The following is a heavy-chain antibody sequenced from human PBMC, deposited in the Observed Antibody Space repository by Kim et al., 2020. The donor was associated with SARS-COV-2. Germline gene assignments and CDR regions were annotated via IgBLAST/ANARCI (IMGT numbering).Heavy chain of an antibody. CDR3: ASLDSAQVPGVF. V-gene: IGHV3-7*03. D-gene: IGHD3-10*01. J-gene: IGHJ4*02. Sequence: YYADSVKGRFTMSKDKAKNSLYLEMNSLRAEDTAIYYCASLDSAQVPGVFWGQGTLVTVSS.